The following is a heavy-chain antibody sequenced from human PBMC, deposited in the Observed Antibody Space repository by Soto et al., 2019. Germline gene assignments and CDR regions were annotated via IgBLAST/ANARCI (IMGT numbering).Heavy chain of an antibody. CDR3: ARTVGPGLTAFFDY. Sequence: QVQLQESGPGLVKASETLSLTCTVSGGSVTSDTYYWSWIRQPPGKGLEWIVFIYYTGSATYNPPLESRVTISLDTSKNQFSLRLSSVTAADTAVYYCARTVGPGLTAFFDYWGQGALVTISS. CDR2: IYYTGSA. V-gene: IGHV4-61*01. J-gene: IGHJ4*02. D-gene: IGHD2-15*01. CDR1: GGSVTSDTYY.